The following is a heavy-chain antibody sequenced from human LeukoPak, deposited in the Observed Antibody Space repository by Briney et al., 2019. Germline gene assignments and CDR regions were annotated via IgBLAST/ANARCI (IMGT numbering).Heavy chain of an antibody. CDR3: TTSPALRFDY. Sequence: PGGSLRLPCAASGFTFSNAWMSWVRQAPGKGLEWVGRIKSKTDGGATDYAAPVKGRFTISRDDSKNTLYLQMNSLKTEDTAVYYRTTSPALRFDYWGQGTLVTVSS. CDR2: IKSKTDGGAT. J-gene: IGHJ4*02. V-gene: IGHV3-15*01. D-gene: IGHD4-17*01. CDR1: GFTFSNAW.